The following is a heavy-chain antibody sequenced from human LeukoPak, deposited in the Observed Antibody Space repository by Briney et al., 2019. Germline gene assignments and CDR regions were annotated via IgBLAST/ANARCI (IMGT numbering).Heavy chain of an antibody. CDR2: IYSSGST. CDR1: GGSISSYY. J-gene: IGHJ2*01. D-gene: IGHD2-2*01. CDR3: ARGQYHLLYWYFDL. V-gene: IGHV4-4*07. Sequence: SETLSLTCTVSGGSISSYYWSWIRQPAGKGLEWIGRIYSSGSTNYNPSLKSRVTMSVDTCKNQFSLKLSSVTAADTAVYYCARGQYHLLYWYFDLWGRGTLVTVSS.